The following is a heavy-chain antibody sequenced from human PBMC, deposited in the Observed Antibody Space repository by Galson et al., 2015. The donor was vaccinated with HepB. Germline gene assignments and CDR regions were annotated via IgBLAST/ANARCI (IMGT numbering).Heavy chain of an antibody. V-gene: IGHV3-23*01. CDR1: GFTFSSYA. CDR3: AKVYDSSGYYCDAFDI. Sequence: SLRLSCAASGFTFSSYAMSWVRQAPGKGLEWVSAISGSSGSTYYADSVKGRFTISRDNSKNTLYLQMNSLRAEDTAVYYCAKVYDSSGYYCDAFDIWGQGTMVTVSS. D-gene: IGHD3-22*01. CDR2: ISGSSGST. J-gene: IGHJ3*02.